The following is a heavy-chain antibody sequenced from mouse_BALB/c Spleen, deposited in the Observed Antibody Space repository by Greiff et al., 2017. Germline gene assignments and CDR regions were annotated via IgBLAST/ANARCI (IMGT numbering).Heavy chain of an antibody. D-gene: IGHD2-14*01. CDR2: ISSGGSYT. CDR1: GFTFSSYG. CDR3: ASYRYDVAY. Sequence: VESGGDLVKPGGSLKLSCAASGFTFSSYGMSWVRQTPDKRLEWVATISSGGSYTYYPDSVKGRFTISRDNAKNTLYLQMSSLKSEDTAMYYCASYRYDVAYWGQGTLVTVSA. J-gene: IGHJ3*01. V-gene: IGHV5-6*01.